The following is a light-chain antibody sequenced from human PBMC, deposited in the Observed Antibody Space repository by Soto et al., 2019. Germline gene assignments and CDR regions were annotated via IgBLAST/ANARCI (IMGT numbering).Light chain of an antibody. CDR1: SSDIGASNF. Sequence: QSVLTQPPSAPGSPGQSVTISCTGTSSDIGASNFVSWYQQHPGKAPKPVIYEVTKRPSGVPDRFSGSKFGNTASLTVSGLQTEDEADYYCSSFTGFSTVFGSGTKVTVL. V-gene: IGLV2-8*01. CDR2: EVT. CDR3: SSFTGFSTV. J-gene: IGLJ1*01.